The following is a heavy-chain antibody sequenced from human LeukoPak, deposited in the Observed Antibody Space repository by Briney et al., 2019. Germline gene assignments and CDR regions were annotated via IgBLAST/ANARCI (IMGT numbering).Heavy chain of an antibody. V-gene: IGHV1-69*13. D-gene: IGHD6-13*01. CDR3: ARGYSSSPPRWAFGY. J-gene: IGHJ4*02. Sequence: ASVKVSCKASGGTFSSYAISWVRQAPGQGLEWMGGIIPIFGTANYAQKFQGRVTITADESTSTAYMELSSLRSEDTAVYYCARGYSSSPPRWAFGYWGQGTLVTVSS. CDR1: GGTFSSYA. CDR2: IIPIFGTA.